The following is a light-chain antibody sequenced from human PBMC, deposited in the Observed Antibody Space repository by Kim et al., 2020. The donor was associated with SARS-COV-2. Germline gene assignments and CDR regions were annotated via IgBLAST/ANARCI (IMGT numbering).Light chain of an antibody. CDR3: QACDSAYVV. CDR1: KLANKY. CDR2: QDT. Sequence: SVSPGQTASIPCSGDKLANKYVCWYQQRPGQSPVLVMYQDTKRPSGIPERFSGSNSGNTATLTISGTQALDEADYYCQACDSAYVVFGGGTQLTVL. J-gene: IGLJ2*01. V-gene: IGLV3-1*01.